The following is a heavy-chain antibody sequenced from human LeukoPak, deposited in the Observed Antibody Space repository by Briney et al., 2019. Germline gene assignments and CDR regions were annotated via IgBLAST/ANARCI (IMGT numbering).Heavy chain of an antibody. V-gene: IGHV3-30*03. CDR2: ILYDGNNK. CDR1: DFSFSNYG. D-gene: IGHD6-19*01. CDR3: ARDKAVAGSYYYYGMDV. Sequence: SLRLSCAASDFSFSNYGMHWVRQAPGKGLEWMAVILYDGNNKHYAESVKGRFTISRDNSNNMLYLQMNGLRGEDTAVYYCARDKAVAGSYYYYGMDVWGQGTTVTVSS. J-gene: IGHJ6*02.